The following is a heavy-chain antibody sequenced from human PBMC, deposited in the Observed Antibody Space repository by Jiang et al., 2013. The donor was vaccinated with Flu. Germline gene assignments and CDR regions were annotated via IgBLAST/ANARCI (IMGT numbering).Heavy chain of an antibody. J-gene: IGHJ3*02. CDR3: ASLWFGDNDAFDI. V-gene: IGHV4-31*03. CDR2: IYYSGST. CDR1: GGSISSGGYY. Sequence: PGLVKPSQTLSLTCTVSGGSISSGGYYWSWIRQHPGKGLEWIGYIYYSGSTYYNPSLKSRVTISVDTSKNQFSLKLSSVTAADTAVYYCASLWFGDNDAFDIWGQGTMVTVSS. D-gene: IGHD3-10*01.